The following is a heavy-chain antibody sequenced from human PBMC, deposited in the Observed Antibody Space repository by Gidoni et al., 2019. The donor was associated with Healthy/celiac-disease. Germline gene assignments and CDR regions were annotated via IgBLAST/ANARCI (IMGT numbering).Heavy chain of an antibody. Sequence: QVQLVESGGGVVQPGRSLRLSFDASGFPFSSYAMHWVRQAPGKGLEWVAVISYDGSNKYYADSVKGRFTSSRDNSKNTLYLQMNSLRAEDTAVYYCARDLIQGAFWGSYGMDVWGQGTTVTVSS. J-gene: IGHJ6*02. CDR1: GFPFSSYA. D-gene: IGHD3-16*01. CDR3: ARDLIQGAFWGSYGMDV. CDR2: ISYDGSNK. V-gene: IGHV3-30-3*01.